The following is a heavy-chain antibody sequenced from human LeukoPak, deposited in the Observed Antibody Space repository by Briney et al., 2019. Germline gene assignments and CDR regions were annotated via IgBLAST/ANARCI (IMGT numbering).Heavy chain of an antibody. CDR3: AKESYWPLFDY. J-gene: IGHJ4*02. Sequence: SETLSLTCAVSGYSISSGYYWGWIRQPPGKGLEWIGSIYHSGSTYYNPSLKSRVTISVDTSKNQFSLKLSSVTAADTAVYYCAKESYWPLFDYWGQGTLVTVSS. V-gene: IGHV4-38-2*02. CDR1: GYSISSGYY. CDR2: IYHSGST. D-gene: IGHD2-15*01.